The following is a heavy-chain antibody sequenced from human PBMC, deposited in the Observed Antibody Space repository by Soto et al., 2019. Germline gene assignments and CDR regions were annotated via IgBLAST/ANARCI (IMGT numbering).Heavy chain of an antibody. CDR1: GYMFSYYY. D-gene: IGHD3-22*01. Sequence: ASVKVSCKASGYMFSYYYIHWVRQGPGQGLEWMGIINPNGGTTTYAQNFQGRVTMTRDTSTSTVYMELTSLTSEDTAIYYCVRGPYSSGYRFDYWGQGTLVTVSS. CDR2: INPNGGTT. J-gene: IGHJ4*02. CDR3: VRGPYSSGYRFDY. V-gene: IGHV1-46*01.